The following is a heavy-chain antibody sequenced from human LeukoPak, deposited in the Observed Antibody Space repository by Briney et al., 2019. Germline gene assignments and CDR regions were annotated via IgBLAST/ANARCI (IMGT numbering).Heavy chain of an antibody. CDR1: GDSISSTNYY. D-gene: IGHD5-18*01. V-gene: IGHV4-39*01. CDR2: VSYTGST. CDR3: ARRPPTTGYSYGPP. Sequence: SETLSLTCTVSGDSISSTNYYWGWIRQPPGKGLEWIGSVSYTGSTYYNPSLKSRVTISVDMSKNQFSLKLTSVTAADTAVYYCARRPPTTGYSYGPPWGQGTLVTVPS. J-gene: IGHJ5*02.